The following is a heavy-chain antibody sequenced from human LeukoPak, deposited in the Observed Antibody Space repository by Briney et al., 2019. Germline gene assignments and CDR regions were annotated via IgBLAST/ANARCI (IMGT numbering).Heavy chain of an antibody. CDR3: ARNGDYSADS. D-gene: IGHD4-17*01. J-gene: IGHJ4*02. Sequence: SETLSLTCAVSGYSISSGYWWSWVRQPPGKGLEWIGEIHHTGNTNYNPSLKSRVTISVDKSKNQFSLKLTSVTAADTAVYYCARNGDYSADSWGQGTLLTVSS. CDR1: GYSISSGYW. CDR2: IHHTGNT. V-gene: IGHV4-4*02.